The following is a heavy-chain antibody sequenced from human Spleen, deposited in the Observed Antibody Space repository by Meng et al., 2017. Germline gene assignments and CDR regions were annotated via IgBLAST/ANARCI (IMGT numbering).Heavy chain of an antibody. CDR2: IYYSGST. CDR1: VVSNSSGGYD. Sequence: SGPGPVNPPQTLSLTCSFSVVSNSSGGYDWSWVRQHAGKGLECTGYIYYSGSTYYIPALKSRVTISVDTSKNQFSLKLSSVTAADTAVYYCASNYGGNSDAFDIWGQGTMVTVSS. J-gene: IGHJ3*02. V-gene: IGHV4-31*03. CDR3: ASNYGGNSDAFDI. D-gene: IGHD4-23*01.